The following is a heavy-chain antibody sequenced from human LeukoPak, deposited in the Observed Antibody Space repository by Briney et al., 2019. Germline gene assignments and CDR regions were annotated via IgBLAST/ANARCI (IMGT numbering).Heavy chain of an antibody. CDR1: GGSLSSSSYY. J-gene: IGHJ3*02. CDR3: ARDSGGSSWYVGAFDI. CDR2: IYHSGST. V-gene: IGHV4-39*07. D-gene: IGHD6-13*01. Sequence: SETLSLTCTVSGGSLSSSSYYWGWIRQPPGKGLEWIGSIYHSGSTYYNPSLKSRVTISVDTSKNQFSLKLSSVTAADTAVYYCARDSGGSSWYVGAFDIWGQGTMVTVSS.